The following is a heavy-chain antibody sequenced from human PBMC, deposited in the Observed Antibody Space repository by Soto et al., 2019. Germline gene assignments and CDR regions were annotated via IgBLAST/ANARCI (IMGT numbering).Heavy chain of an antibody. V-gene: IGHV3-30-3*01. CDR1: GFTFSSYA. CDR2: ISYDGSNK. CDR3: AGDRTMVRGDDAFDI. J-gene: IGHJ3*02. Sequence: ESGGGVVQPGRSLRLSWAASGFTFSSYAMHWVRQAPGKGLERVAGISYDGSNKYYADSVKGRFPNYRDNSQNTLYLQMNGLRAEDTAVYYCAGDRTMVRGDDAFDIWGQGTMVTVSS. D-gene: IGHD3-10*01.